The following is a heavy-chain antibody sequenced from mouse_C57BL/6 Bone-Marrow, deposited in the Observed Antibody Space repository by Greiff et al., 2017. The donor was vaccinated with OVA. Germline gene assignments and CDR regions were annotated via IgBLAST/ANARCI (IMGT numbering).Heavy chain of an antibody. CDR2: ISDGGSYT. V-gene: IGHV5-4*01. Sequence: EVKLVESGGGLVKPGGSLKLSCAASGFTFSSYAMSWVRQTPEKRLEWVATISDGGSYTYYPDNVKGRFTISRDNAKNNLYLQMSHLKSEDTAMYYCAREEYYGSSYWYFDVWGTGTTVTVSS. J-gene: IGHJ1*03. CDR3: AREEYYGSSYWYFDV. D-gene: IGHD1-1*01. CDR1: GFTFSSYA.